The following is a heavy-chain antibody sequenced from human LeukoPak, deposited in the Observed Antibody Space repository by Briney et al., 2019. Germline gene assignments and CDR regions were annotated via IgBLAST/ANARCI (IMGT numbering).Heavy chain of an antibody. V-gene: IGHV1-24*01. CDR2: FDPEDGET. J-gene: IGHJ3*02. CDR1: GYTLTELS. D-gene: IGHD3-10*01. CDR3: ATDWSGGVGFGEDAFDI. Sequence: ASVKVSCKVSGYTLTELSMHWVRQAPGKGLEWMGGFDPEDGETIYAQKFQGRVTMTEDTSTDTAYMELSSLRSEDTAVYYCATDWSGGVGFGEDAFDIWGQGTMVTVSS.